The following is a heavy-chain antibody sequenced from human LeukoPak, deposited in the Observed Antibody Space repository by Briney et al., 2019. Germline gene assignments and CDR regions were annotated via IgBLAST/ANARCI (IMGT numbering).Heavy chain of an antibody. J-gene: IGHJ4*02. V-gene: IGHV3-7*01. D-gene: IGHD3-22*01. Sequence: PGGSLRLSCAASGFTFSSYWMSWVRQAPGKGLEWGANIKQDGSEKYYVDSVKGRFTISRDNAKNSLYLQMNSLRAEDTAVYYCARVLTYYYDSSGYYDYWGQGTLVTVSS. CDR3: ARVLTYYYDSSGYYDY. CDR1: GFTFSSYW. CDR2: IKQDGSEK.